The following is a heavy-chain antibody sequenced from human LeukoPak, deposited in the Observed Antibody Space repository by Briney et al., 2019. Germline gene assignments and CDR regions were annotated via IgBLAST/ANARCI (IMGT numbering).Heavy chain of an antibody. V-gene: IGHV1-18*01. J-gene: IGHJ4*02. CDR3: ARMEIVVVRALDPLDY. CDR2: ISAYNGNT. CDR1: GYTFTSYG. Sequence: ASVKVSCKASGYTFTSYGISWVRQAPGQGLEWMGWISAYNGNTNYAQKLQGRVTMTTDTSTSTAYMELRSLRSDDTAVYYCARMEIVVVRALDPLDYWGQGTLVTVSS. D-gene: IGHD2-2*03.